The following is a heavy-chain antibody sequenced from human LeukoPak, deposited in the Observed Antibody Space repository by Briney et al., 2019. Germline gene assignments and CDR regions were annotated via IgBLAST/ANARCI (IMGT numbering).Heavy chain of an antibody. D-gene: IGHD4-17*01. CDR2: IYISGST. V-gene: IGHV4-4*07. CDR3: ASRLRRNWFDP. Sequence: SETLSLTCTVSGGSISTYYWNWIRQPAGKGLEWIGRIYISGSTNYNPSLKSRVTISVDKSKNQFSLKLSSVTAADTAVYYCASRLRRNWFDPWGQGTLVTVSS. J-gene: IGHJ5*02. CDR1: GGSISTYY.